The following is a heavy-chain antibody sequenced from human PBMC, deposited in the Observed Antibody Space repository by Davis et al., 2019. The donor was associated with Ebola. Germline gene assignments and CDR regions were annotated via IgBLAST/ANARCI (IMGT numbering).Heavy chain of an antibody. Sequence: GGSLRLSCAASGFDFSDYSMTWVRQAPGKGLQWLSYISSGGVTTYYADSVRGRFTISRDKDKKSVFLQMNRLRAEDTAVYYCVRDPALVVTGGGWFFGLWGRGTLVTVSS. CDR2: ISSGGVTT. V-gene: IGHV3-48*01. CDR1: GFDFSDYS. J-gene: IGHJ2*01. CDR3: VRDPALVVTGGGWFFGL. D-gene: IGHD2-21*02.